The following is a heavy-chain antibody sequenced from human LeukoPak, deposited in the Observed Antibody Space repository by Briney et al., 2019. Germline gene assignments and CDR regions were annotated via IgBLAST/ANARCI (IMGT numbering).Heavy chain of an antibody. CDR1: GGTFSSYA. CDR3: ASRASSDWGCSSTSCYPPGAFDI. V-gene: IGHV1-69*13. D-gene: IGHD2-2*01. J-gene: IGHJ3*02. CDR2: IIPIFGTA. Sequence: GASVTVSCKASGGTFSSYAISWVRQAPGQGLEWMGGIIPIFGTANYAQKFQGRVTITADESTSTAYMELSSLRSEDTAVYYCASRASSDWGCSSTSCYPPGAFDIWGQGTMVTVSS.